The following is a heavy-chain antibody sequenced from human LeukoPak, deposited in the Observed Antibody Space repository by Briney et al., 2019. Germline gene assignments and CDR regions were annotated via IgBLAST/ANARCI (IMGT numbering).Heavy chain of an antibody. CDR3: ASPVGATTVRAFDI. CDR1: GFIFSDHY. J-gene: IGHJ3*02. V-gene: IGHV3-72*01. CDR2: TRNEANIYTT. Sequence: GGSLRLSCAASGFIFSDHYMDWVRQAPGKGLEWVGRTRNEANIYTTKYAASVKGRFTISRDDSKNSLYLQMNSLKTEDTAVYYCASPVGATTVRAFDIWGQGTMVSVSS. D-gene: IGHD1-26*01.